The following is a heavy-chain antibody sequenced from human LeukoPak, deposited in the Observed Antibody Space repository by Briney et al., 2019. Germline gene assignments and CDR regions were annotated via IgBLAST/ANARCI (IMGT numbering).Heavy chain of an antibody. CDR3: AKDLVVVPAAFFDY. D-gene: IGHD2-2*01. CDR1: GFTFSSYA. CDR2: ISGSGGST. V-gene: IGHV3-23*01. J-gene: IGHJ4*02. Sequence: GGFLRLSCAASGFTFSSYAMSWVRQAPGKGLEWVSAISGSGGSTYCADSVKGRFTISRDNSKNTLYLQMNSLRAEDTAVYYCAKDLVVVPAAFFDYWGQGTLVTVSS.